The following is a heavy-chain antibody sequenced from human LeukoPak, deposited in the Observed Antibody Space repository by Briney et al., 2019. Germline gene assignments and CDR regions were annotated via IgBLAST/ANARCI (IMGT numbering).Heavy chain of an antibody. V-gene: IGHV3-72*01. J-gene: IGHJ4*02. CDR1: GFTFSDHY. CDR3: AREPTFDYGEALVDY. CDR2: SRNKANSYTT. D-gene: IGHD4-17*01. Sequence: GGSLRLSCAASGFTFSDHYMDWVRQAPGKGLEWVARSRNKANSYTTVYAASVKDRFTISRHDSKNSLYLQMNSLRVEDTAVYYCAREPTFDYGEALVDYWGQGTLVTVSS.